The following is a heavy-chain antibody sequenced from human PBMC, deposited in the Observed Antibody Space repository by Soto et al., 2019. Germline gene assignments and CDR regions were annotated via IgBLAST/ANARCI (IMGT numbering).Heavy chain of an antibody. V-gene: IGHV2-5*02. Sequence: SGPTLVNPTQTLTLTCTFSGFSLSTSGVGVGWIRQPPGKALERLALIYWDDDKRYSPSLKSRLTITKDTSKNQVVLTLTNVDPVDTATYYCAHRAVLHGNWNGSSFDFWGQGALVTVFS. CDR1: GFSLSTSGVG. CDR3: AHRAVLHGNWNGSSFDF. D-gene: IGHD1-1*01. J-gene: IGHJ4*02. CDR2: IYWDDDK.